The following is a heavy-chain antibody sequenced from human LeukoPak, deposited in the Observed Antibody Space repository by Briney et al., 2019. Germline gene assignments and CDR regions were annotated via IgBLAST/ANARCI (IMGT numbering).Heavy chain of an antibody. CDR1: GYTFTSYD. CDR2: MNPNSGHT. CDR3: ARACAYFGCDCDSGDYYYGMDV. V-gene: IGHV1-8*01. Sequence: ASVKVSCKASGYTFTSYDINWVRQATGQGLDWLGWMNPNSGHTGYAQKFQGRVTMTRNTYRSTAYVEPYSLRSEDTAVYYCARACAYFGCDCDSGDYYYGMDVWGQGTTVSVSS. D-gene: IGHD2-21*02. J-gene: IGHJ6*02.